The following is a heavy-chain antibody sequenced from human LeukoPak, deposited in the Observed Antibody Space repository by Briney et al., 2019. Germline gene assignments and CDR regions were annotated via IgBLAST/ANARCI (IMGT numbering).Heavy chain of an antibody. V-gene: IGHV4-59*08. CDR2: IYYSGST. CDR3: ARGTGWVSGWLDY. CDR1: GGSISSYY. Sequence: PSETLSLTCTVSGGSISSYYWSWIRQPPGKGLEWIGYIYYSGSTNYNPSLKSRVTISVDTSKNQFSLKLSSVTAADTAVYYCARGTGWVSGWLDYWGQGTLVTVSS. J-gene: IGHJ4*02. D-gene: IGHD6-19*01.